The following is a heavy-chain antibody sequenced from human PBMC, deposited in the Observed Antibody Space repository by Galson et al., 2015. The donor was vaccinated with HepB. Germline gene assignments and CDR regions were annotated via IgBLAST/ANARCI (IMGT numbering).Heavy chain of an antibody. J-gene: IGHJ3*02. CDR1: GDSVSNNHVA. CDR2: TYRGSN. D-gene: IGHD2-15*01. CDR3: ARGAYSSFDI. Sequence: ISGDSVSNNHVAWSWIRQSPSRGLEWLGRTYRGSNQYAASMRGRIAINSDTSTNQFSLQLSSVTPEDTGLYYCARGAYSSFDIWGQGTMVTVSS. V-gene: IGHV6-1*01.